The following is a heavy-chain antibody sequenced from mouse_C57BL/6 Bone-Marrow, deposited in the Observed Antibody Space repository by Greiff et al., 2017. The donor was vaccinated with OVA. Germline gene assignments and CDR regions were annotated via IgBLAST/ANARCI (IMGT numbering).Heavy chain of an antibody. J-gene: IGHJ2*01. CDR2: IYPRSGNT. V-gene: IGHV1-81*01. CDR1: GYTFTSYG. Sequence: QVQLQQSGAELARPGASVKLSCKASGYTFTSYGISWVKQRTGQGLEWIGEIYPRSGNTYYNEKFKGKATLTADKSSSTAYMELRSLTSEDSAVYFCALFFTTVVDYWGQGTTLTVSS. D-gene: IGHD1-1*01. CDR3: ALFFTTVVDY.